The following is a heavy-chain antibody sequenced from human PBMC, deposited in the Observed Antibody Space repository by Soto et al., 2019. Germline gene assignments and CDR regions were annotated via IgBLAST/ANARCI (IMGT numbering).Heavy chain of an antibody. Sequence: GGSLRLSCAASGFTFSSYGMHWVRQAPGKGLEWVAVIWYDGSNKYYADSVKGRFTISRDNSKNTLYLQMNSLRAEDTAVYYCARDRRYYYGMDVWGQGTTVTVSS. J-gene: IGHJ6*02. CDR2: IWYDGSNK. CDR1: GFTFSSYG. CDR3: ARDRRYYYGMDV. V-gene: IGHV3-33*01.